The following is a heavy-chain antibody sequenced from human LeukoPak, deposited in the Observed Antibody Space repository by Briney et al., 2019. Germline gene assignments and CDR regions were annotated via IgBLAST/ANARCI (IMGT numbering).Heavy chain of an antibody. Sequence: ASVKVSCKVSGYTFTDYYMHWLQQAPGKGLEWMGLVDPEDGETIYAEKFQGRVTITADTSTDTAYMELSSLRSEDTAVYYCAIYPPRYDSSGYFSGGMNYWGQGTLVTVSS. CDR2: VDPEDGET. V-gene: IGHV1-69-2*01. CDR1: GYTFTDYY. D-gene: IGHD3-22*01. J-gene: IGHJ4*02. CDR3: AIYPPRYDSSGYFSGGMNY.